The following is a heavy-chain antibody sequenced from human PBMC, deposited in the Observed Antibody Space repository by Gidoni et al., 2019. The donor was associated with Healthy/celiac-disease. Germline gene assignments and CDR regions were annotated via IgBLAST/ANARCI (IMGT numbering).Heavy chain of an antibody. J-gene: IGHJ2*01. D-gene: IGHD1-20*01. CDR1: GYSISSGYY. Sequence: QVQLPESGPGLVKPSEPLSLPCAVSGYSISSGYYWGWIRQPPGKGLEWIGSIYHSGSTYYNPSLKSRVTISVDTSKNQFSLKLSSVTAADTAVYYCARGLTGRYWYFDLWGRGTLVTVSS. CDR3: ARGLTGRYWYFDL. V-gene: IGHV4-38-2*01. CDR2: IYHSGST.